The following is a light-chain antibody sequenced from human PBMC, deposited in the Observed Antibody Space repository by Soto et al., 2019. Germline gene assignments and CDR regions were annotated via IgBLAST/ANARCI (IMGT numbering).Light chain of an antibody. CDR1: QSVSNN. V-gene: IGKV3-15*01. CDR3: QQYNNWAPWT. CDR2: DAS. Sequence: ILMTQSPATLSVSPRERATLSCRASQSVSNNLAWYQQKPGQAPRLLIYDASTRATGIPARFSGSGSGTEFTLTISGLQSEDFAVYYCQQYNNWAPWTFGQGTKVEIK. J-gene: IGKJ1*01.